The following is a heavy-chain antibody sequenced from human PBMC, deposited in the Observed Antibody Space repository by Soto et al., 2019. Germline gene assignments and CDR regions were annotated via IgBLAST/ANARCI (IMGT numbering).Heavy chain of an antibody. CDR3: AKDQTKQQLVLLFDY. D-gene: IGHD6-13*01. V-gene: IGHV3-30*18. CDR2: ISYDGSYK. Sequence: QVQLVESGGGVVQPGRSLRLSCAASGFTFSNYGMHWVRQAPGKGLEWVAVISYDGSYKYYADSVKGRFTISRDNSKITLYLQMNSLRAEDTAVYYCAKDQTKQQLVLLFDYWGQGTLVTVSS. CDR1: GFTFSNYG. J-gene: IGHJ4*02.